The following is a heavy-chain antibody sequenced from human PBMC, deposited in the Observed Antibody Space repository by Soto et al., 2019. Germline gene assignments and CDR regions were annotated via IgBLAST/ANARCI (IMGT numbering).Heavy chain of an antibody. CDR3: ASTGDDFWSGYYFR. CDR2: IIPIFGTA. J-gene: IGHJ4*02. D-gene: IGHD3-3*01. CDR1: GGTFSSYA. Sequence: SVKVSCKASGGTFSSYAISWVRQAPGQGLEWMGGIIPIFGTANYAQKFQGRVTITADKSTSTAYMELSSLRSEDTAVYYCASTGDDFWSGYYFRWGQGTMVTVYS. V-gene: IGHV1-69*06.